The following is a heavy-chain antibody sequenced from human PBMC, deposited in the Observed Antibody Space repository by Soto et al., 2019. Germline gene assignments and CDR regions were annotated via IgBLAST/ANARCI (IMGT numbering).Heavy chain of an antibody. V-gene: IGHV4-59*08. D-gene: IGHD3-10*01. CDR1: GGSISNYY. CDR3: ARRYGGAVDY. Sequence: QVQLQESGPGLVKPSETLSLTCTVSGGSISNYYWSWIRQPPGKGLEWIGYIYFSGSTNYNPSLKRRVTLCVDTSKNQFSLKLSSVTAADTAVYYCARRYGGAVDYWGQGTLVTVSS. J-gene: IGHJ4*02. CDR2: IYFSGST.